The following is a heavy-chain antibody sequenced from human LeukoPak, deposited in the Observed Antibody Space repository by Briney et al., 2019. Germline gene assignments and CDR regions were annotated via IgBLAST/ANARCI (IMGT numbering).Heavy chain of an antibody. CDR3: AALVRGVVPFDY. J-gene: IGHJ4*02. D-gene: IGHD3-10*01. Sequence: SVTVSCKASGFTFTSSAMQWVRQARGQRLEWIGWIVVGSGNTNYAQKFQERVTITRDMSTSTACMELSSLRSEDTAVYYCAALVRGVVPFDYWGQGTLVTVSS. CDR2: IVVGSGNT. V-gene: IGHV1-58*02. CDR1: GFTFTSSA.